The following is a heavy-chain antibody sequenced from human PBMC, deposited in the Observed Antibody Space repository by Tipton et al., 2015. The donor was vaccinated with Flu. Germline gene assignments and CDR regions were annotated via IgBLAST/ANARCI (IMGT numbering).Heavy chain of an antibody. D-gene: IGHD1-26*01. J-gene: IGHJ6*02. CDR3: ARDRGSYNIHLEYHYYYGMDV. Sequence: QLVQPGVEVKKPGASVKVSCKASGYTFTNFGITWVRQAPGQGLEWMGWISGYTGDTNYAEKLQGRVTMTTDASTHTAYMELRSLKSDDTAMYYCARDRGSYNIHLEYHYYYGMDVWGQGTTVTVSS. CDR2: ISGYTGDT. V-gene: IGHV1-18*01. CDR1: GYTFTNFG.